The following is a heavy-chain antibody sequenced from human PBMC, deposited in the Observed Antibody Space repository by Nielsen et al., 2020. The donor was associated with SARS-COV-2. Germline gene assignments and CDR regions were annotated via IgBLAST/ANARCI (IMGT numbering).Heavy chain of an antibody. Sequence: GESLKISCAASGFTFSDYYMSWIRQAPGKGLEWVSYISSSGSTIYYADSVKGRFTISRDNAKNSLYLQMNSLRAEDTAVYYCARDQVVVAAQMRNYYYYYYMDVWGKGTTVTVSS. CDR1: GFTFSDYY. CDR2: ISSSGSTI. D-gene: IGHD2-15*01. J-gene: IGHJ6*03. CDR3: ARDQVVVAAQMRNYYYYYYMDV. V-gene: IGHV3-11*04.